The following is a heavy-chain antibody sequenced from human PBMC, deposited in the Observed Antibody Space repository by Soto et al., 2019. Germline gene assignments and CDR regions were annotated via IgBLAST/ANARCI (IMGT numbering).Heavy chain of an antibody. Sequence: GWLRRACLASGCIFDNYALIWVRQVAGKGLEWVSSISDSGSGTYYADSVKGRFTISRDSPKSTLYLQVNNLRSEDTAIYYCAKGRIGSCYSPGASWGQGTLVTVSS. CDR3: AKGRIGSCYSPGAS. CDR1: GCIFDNYA. CDR2: ISDSGSGT. J-gene: IGHJ4*02. V-gene: IGHV3-23*01. D-gene: IGHD2-15*01.